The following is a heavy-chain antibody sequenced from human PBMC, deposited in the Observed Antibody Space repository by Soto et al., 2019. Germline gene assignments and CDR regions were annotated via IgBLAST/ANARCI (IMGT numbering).Heavy chain of an antibody. CDR1: GFTFTSYS. V-gene: IGHV3-48*02. J-gene: IGHJ4*02. D-gene: IGHD3-16*01. CDR3: GRDHNWAFDY. CDR2: IGHKSDNI. Sequence: GSLRLSCAASGFTFTSYSMNWVRQAPGEGLEWVSYIGHKSDNIKYAESVKGRFTISRDNAKNSLYLQMNNLRDEDTAVYHCGRDHNWAFDYWGQGTPVTVSS.